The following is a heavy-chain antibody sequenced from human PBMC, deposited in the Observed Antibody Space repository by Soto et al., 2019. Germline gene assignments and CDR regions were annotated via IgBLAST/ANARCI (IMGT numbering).Heavy chain of an antibody. D-gene: IGHD5-12*01. V-gene: IGHV3-21*01. J-gene: IGHJ5*02. CDR3: ARDSGGYSGSDYQNNWFDP. CDR1: GFTFSSYS. Sequence: EVQLVESGGGLVKPGGSLRLSCAASGFTFSSYSMNWVRQAPGKGLEWVSSISSSSSYIYYADSVKGRFTISRDNAKNSLYLQMNSLRAEDTAVYYCARDSGGYSGSDYQNNWFDPWGQGTLVTVSS. CDR2: ISSSSSYI.